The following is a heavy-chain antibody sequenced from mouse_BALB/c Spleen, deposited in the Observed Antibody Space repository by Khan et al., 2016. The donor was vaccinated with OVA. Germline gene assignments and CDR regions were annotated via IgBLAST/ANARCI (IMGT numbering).Heavy chain of an antibody. CDR2: INPDNDGT. D-gene: IGHD4-1*01. CDR3: AREASNWDFSCAY. CDR1: GYTFTNYV. J-gene: IGHJ3*01. V-gene: IGHV1S136*01. Sequence: VQLQQPGPELVKPGASVKMSCKASGYTFTNYVIHWVMQKPGQGLEWIGYINPDNDGTRFNENFKGKATLTSDKSSSTAYMELSSLTSEDSAVYYCAREASNWDFSCAYWGQGTLVTGSA.